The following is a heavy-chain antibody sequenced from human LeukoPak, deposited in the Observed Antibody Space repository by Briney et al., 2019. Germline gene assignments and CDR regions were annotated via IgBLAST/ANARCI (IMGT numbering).Heavy chain of an antibody. V-gene: IGHV3-23*01. CDR3: AREKTTVVTPGVDY. CDR2: ISRSGDST. Sequence: GGSLRLSCAASGFTFSTFAISWVRQAPGRGLEWVSAISRSGDSTYYADSVKGRFTISRDNFKNAVDLQMNSLRAEDTAIYYCAREKTTVVTPGVDYWGQGTLVTASS. CDR1: GFTFSTFA. J-gene: IGHJ4*02. D-gene: IGHD4-23*01.